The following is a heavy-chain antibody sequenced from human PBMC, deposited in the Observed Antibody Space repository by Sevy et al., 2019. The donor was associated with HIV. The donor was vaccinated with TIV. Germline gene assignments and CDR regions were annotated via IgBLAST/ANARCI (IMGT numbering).Heavy chain of an antibody. CDR3: ARRGSYDGWFDP. J-gene: IGHJ5*02. CDR2: IYYSGTT. V-gene: IGHV4-39*01. CDR1: GGSVSRRSFY. D-gene: IGHD1-26*01. Sequence: SETLSLTCTVSGGSVSRRSFYWGWIRQPPGKGLEWIASIYYSGTTYYNPSLKSRLTISLDTSKNQFSLKVSSVTAADTAVYYCARRGSYDGWFDPWGQGTLVTVSS.